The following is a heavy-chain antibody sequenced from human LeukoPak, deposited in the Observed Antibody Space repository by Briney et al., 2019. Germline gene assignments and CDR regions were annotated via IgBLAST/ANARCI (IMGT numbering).Heavy chain of an antibody. CDR3: ASTSPYSGYSSSSFLGY. V-gene: IGHV1-18*01. Sequence: ASVKVSCKASGYTFTNYGISWVRQAPGQGLEWMGWISAYNGNTNYAQKLQGRVTMTTDTSTSTAYMELRGLRSDDTAVYYCASTSPYSGYSSSSFLGYWGQGTLVTVSS. CDR2: ISAYNGNT. CDR1: GYTFTNYG. D-gene: IGHD6-13*01. J-gene: IGHJ4*02.